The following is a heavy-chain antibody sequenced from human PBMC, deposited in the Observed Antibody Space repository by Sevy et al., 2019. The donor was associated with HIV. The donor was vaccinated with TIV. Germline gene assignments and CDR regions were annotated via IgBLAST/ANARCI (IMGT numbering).Heavy chain of an antibody. CDR1: GFTVSRNY. D-gene: IGHD4-17*01. Sequence: GGSLRLSCAASGFTVSRNYMSWVRQAPGKGLGWFSVIYSGGDTYYADSVKGRFTISSDNSKNTVSLQMNSLRAEDTALYYCARQTTVQDAFDIWGQGTMVTVSS. CDR3: ARQTTVQDAFDI. CDR2: IYSGGDT. J-gene: IGHJ3*02. V-gene: IGHV3-53*01.